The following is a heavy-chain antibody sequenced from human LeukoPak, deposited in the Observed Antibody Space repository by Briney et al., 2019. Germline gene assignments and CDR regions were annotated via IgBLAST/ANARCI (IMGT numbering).Heavy chain of an antibody. Sequence: SVKVSCKASGGTFSNYDINWVRQAPGQGLEWMGGIIPIFAKPNYAQKFQGRVTITTDKSTSTAYLELSRLRFEDTAVYFCARSSGSYRLLDYWGQGTLVTVSS. CDR1: GGTFSNYD. D-gene: IGHD3-10*01. CDR2: IIPIFAKP. V-gene: IGHV1-69*05. J-gene: IGHJ4*01. CDR3: ARSSGSYRLLDY.